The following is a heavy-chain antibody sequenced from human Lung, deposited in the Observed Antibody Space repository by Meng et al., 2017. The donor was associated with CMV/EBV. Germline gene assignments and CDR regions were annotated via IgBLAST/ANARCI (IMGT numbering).Heavy chain of an antibody. CDR2: MYYSGIT. D-gene: IGHD1-14*01. V-gene: IGHV4-39*07. J-gene: IGHJ6*02. CDR3: ARSVGNNKPYNYYVMDV. Sequence: GSLRLXXTVSGGSISNSNHCWVWTRQPPGKGLESIVTMYYSGITYYNPSLKARVTMSADTSKNQFSLRLTAVTAADTAMYYWARSVGNNKPYNYYVMDVWGQGXTVTVSS. CDR1: GGSISNSNHC.